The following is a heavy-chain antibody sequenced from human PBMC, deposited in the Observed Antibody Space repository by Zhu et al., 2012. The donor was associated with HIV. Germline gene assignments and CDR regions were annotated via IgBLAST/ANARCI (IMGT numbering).Heavy chain of an antibody. CDR2: IYYSGST. V-gene: IGHV4-39*01. J-gene: IGHJ3*02. CDR1: GGSISSSSYY. Sequence: QVQLQESGPGLVKPSETLSLTCTVSGGSISSSSYYWGWIRQPPGKGLEWIGSIYYSGSTYYNPSLKSRVTISVDTSKNQFSLKLSSVTAADTAVYYCARRDSSGYLRNGPDAFDIWGQGTMVTVSS. D-gene: IGHD3-22*01. CDR3: ARRDSSGYLRNGPDAFDI.